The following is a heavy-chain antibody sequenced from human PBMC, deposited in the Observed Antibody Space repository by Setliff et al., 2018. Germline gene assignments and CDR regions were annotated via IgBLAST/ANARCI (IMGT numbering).Heavy chain of an antibody. V-gene: IGHV4-30-4*08. CDR2: IYYSGST. CDR3: ARVMGGSYGFSWFDP. D-gene: IGHD1-26*01. Sequence: SETLSLTCTVSGGSISSGDYYWSWIRQPPGKGLEWIGYIYYSGSTYYNPSLKSRGTISVDTSKNQFSLKLSSVTAADTAVYYCARVMGGSYGFSWFDPWGQGTLVTVSS. CDR1: GGSISSGDYY. J-gene: IGHJ5*02.